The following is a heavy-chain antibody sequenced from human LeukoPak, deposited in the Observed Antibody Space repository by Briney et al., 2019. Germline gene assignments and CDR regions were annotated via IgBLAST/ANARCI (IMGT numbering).Heavy chain of an antibody. CDR2: INPNSGGT. J-gene: IGHJ4*02. Sequence: ASVKVSCKASGYTFTGYYMHWVRQAPGQGLEWMGWINPNSGGTNYAQKFQGRVTMTRDTSISTAYMELSRLRSDDTAVYYCARVNRYYSSSWYNFDYWGREPWSPSPQ. CDR3: ARVNRYYSSSWYNFDY. CDR1: GYTFTGYY. D-gene: IGHD6-13*01. V-gene: IGHV1-2*02.